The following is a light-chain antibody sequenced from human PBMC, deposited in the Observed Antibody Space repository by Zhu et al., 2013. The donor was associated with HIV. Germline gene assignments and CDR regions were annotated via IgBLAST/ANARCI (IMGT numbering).Light chain of an antibody. CDR2: GAS. V-gene: IGKV3-20*01. Sequence: LTQSPSSLSASVGDRVTITCRASQGVSSSYLAWYQQKPGQAPRLLIYGASTRATGIPDRFGGSGSGTEFTLTVSSLQPDDSATYHCQQYDTDPYTFGQGTKLEI. J-gene: IGKJ2*01. CDR1: QGVSSSY. CDR3: QQYDTDPYT.